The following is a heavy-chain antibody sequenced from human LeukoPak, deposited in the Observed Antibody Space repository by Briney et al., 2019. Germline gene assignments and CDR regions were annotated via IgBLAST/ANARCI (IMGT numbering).Heavy chain of an antibody. D-gene: IGHD6-13*01. J-gene: IGHJ4*02. CDR2: ISSSGGTI. V-gene: IGHV3-11*01. CDR1: GFTVSSNY. CDR3: ARAYSSSWYVDY. Sequence: GGSLRLSCAASGFTVSSNYMSWVRQAPGKGLEWVSYISSSGGTIYYADSVKGRFTISRDNAKNSLYLQMNSLRAEDTAVYHCARAYSSSWYVDYWGQGTLVTVSS.